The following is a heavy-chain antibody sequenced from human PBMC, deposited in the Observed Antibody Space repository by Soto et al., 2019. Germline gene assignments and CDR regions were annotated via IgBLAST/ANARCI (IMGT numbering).Heavy chain of an antibody. V-gene: IGHV3-11*01. CDR1: GFTFSDYY. CDR2: ISSSGSTI. Sequence: QVQLVESGGGLVKPGGSLRLSCAASGFTFSDYYMSWIRQGPGKGLEWVSYISSSGSTIYYADSVKGRFTISRDNAKNSLYPQMNSLRAEDTAVYYCARVWSGIAAAGTVTDAFDIWGQGTMVTVSS. J-gene: IGHJ3*02. D-gene: IGHD6-13*01. CDR3: ARVWSGIAAAGTVTDAFDI.